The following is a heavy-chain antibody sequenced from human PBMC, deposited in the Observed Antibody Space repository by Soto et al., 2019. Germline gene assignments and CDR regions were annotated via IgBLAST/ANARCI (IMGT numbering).Heavy chain of an antibody. CDR3: AKDVESGWYEAFDY. CDR2: IPSFEYRT. D-gene: IGHD6-19*01. Sequence: PGGSLRLSCTASGFALSQYGMSWVWQAKGKRLAWVSSIPSFEYRTNCADSGKGRFTISRDNSKSTLSLQMNSLRAEDTAVYYCAKDVESGWYEAFDYWGPGTLVTISS. V-gene: IGHV3-23*05. J-gene: IGHJ4*02. CDR1: GFALSQYG.